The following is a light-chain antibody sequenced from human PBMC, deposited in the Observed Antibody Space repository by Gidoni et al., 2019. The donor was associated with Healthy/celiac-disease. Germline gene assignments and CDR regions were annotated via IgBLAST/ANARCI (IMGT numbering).Light chain of an antibody. CDR3: QQYNNWP. V-gene: IGKV3-15*01. CDR1: QSVSSN. Sequence: EIVMTQSPATLSVSPGERATLSCRASQSVSSNLAWYQQKPGQAPRLLIYGASTRATGIPARFSGSGSGTEFTLTISSLQSEEFAVYYCQQYNNWPFGQGTKVEIK. CDR2: GAS. J-gene: IGKJ1*01.